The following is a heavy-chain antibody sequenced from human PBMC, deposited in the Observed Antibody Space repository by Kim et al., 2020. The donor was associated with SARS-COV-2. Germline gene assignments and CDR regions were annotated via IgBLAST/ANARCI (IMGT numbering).Heavy chain of an antibody. J-gene: IGHJ3*02. CDR2: ISGDGLRK. V-gene: IGHV3-30*04. CDR3: AREDYYICGSYSLGALDM. CDR1: KFAFNNYA. D-gene: IGHD3-10*01. Sequence: GGSLRLSCAASKFAFNNYAIHWVRQAPGKGLEWVAVISGDGLRKFYADSVKGRFRISRDNSKNTLYLEMNSLRPEDTAVYYCAREDYYICGSYSLGALDMGGERTMVAVSS.